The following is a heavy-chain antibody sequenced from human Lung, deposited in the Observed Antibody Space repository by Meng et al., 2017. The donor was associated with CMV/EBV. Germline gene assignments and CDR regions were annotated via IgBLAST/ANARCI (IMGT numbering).Heavy chain of an antibody. J-gene: IGHJ6*02. V-gene: IGHV1-2*02. CDR2: INPISGDT. D-gene: IGHD4-17*01. CDR1: GYTFTDYY. CDR3: AREQNYGDFYYYYYGLDV. Sequence: SXXVSXXASGYTFTDYYIHWVRQAPGQGLEWMGWINPISGDTNFAQKFPGRVTLTRDTSINTAYMELSGLKSDDTAVYYCAREQNYGDFYYYYYGLDVWXQGTXVTVAS.